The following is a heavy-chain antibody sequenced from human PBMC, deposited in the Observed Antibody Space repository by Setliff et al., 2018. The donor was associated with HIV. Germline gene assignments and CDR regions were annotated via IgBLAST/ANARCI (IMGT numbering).Heavy chain of an antibody. D-gene: IGHD2-2*01. J-gene: IGHJ6*03. CDR2: IYPGDSDT. CDR3: ARQPGRAAMGRENYYYYYMDV. V-gene: IGHV5-51*01. CDR1: GYSFTTYW. Sequence: RGESLKISCKGSGYSFTTYWIGWVRQMPGKGLEWMGIIYPGDSDTKYSPSFQGQVTISADTSISTAYLQWRSLKASDTAMYYCARQPGRAAMGRENYYYYYMDVWGKGTTVTVSS.